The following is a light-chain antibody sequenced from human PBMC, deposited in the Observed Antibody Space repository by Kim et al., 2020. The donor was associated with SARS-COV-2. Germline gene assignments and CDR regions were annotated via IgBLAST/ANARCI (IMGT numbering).Light chain of an antibody. CDR2: DVS. Sequence: SITISCTGTRMDIGAYNYGSWYQQHPSKAPKLMIYDVSKRPSGVSNRFSGSKSGNTASLTISGLQAEDEADYYCSSYTSSTTLGVFGGGTQLTVL. J-gene: IGLJ3*02. CDR1: RMDIGAYNY. CDR3: SSYTSSTTLGV. V-gene: IGLV2-14*04.